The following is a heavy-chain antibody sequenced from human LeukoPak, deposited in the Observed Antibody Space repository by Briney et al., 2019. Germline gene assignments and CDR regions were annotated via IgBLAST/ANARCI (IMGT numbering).Heavy chain of an antibody. CDR3: ARGHPYYYGSGRTPRNWFDP. V-gene: IGHV4-31*03. CDR1: GGSISSGGYY. J-gene: IGHJ5*02. Sequence: SETLSLTCTVSGGSISSGGYYWSWIRQHPGKGLEWIVYIYYSGSTYYNPSLKSRVTISVDTSKNQFSLKLSSVTAADTAVYYCARGHPYYYGSGRTPRNWFDPWGQGTLVTVSS. CDR2: IYYSGST. D-gene: IGHD3-10*01.